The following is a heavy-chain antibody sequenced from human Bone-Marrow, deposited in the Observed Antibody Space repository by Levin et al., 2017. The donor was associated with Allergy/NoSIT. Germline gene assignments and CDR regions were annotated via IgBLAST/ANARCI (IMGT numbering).Heavy chain of an antibody. J-gene: IGHJ4*02. D-gene: IGHD6-19*01. V-gene: IGHV3-15*05. CDR1: GFTFHNAW. Sequence: PGGSLRLSCVASGFTFHNAWMSWVRQAPGKGLEWVGRVRSKGDGGARDYAAAVKGRFSISRDDSIKTMYLEMNSLKVEDTALYFCATLLNRAVADLFNCWGQGTLVIVSS. CDR3: ATLLNRAVADLFNC. CDR2: VRSKGDGGAR.